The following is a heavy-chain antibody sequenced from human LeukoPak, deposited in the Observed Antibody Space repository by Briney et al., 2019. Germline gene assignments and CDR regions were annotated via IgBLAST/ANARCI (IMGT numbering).Heavy chain of an antibody. Sequence: GGSLRLSCAASGFTFRSYWMSWVRQAPGKGLEWVANIKQDGSEKYYVDSVKGRFTISRDNAKNSLYLQMNSLRAEDTAVYYCARVGHDYGDGGLDYWGQGTLVTVSS. J-gene: IGHJ4*02. V-gene: IGHV3-7*03. CDR1: GFTFRSYW. D-gene: IGHD4-17*01. CDR3: ARVGHDYGDGGLDY. CDR2: IKQDGSEK.